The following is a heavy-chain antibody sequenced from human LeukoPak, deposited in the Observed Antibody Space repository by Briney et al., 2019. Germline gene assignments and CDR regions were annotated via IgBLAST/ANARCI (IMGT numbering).Heavy chain of an antibody. V-gene: IGHV1-2*02. D-gene: IGHD1-26*01. CDR1: GYTFTGYY. CDR2: INPNSGGT. CDR3: ARDLSVGYYMDV. J-gene: IGHJ6*03. Sequence: ASVKVSCKASGYTFTGYYMHWVRQAPGQGLEWMGWINPNSGGTNYAQKLQGRVTMTTDTSTSTAYMELRSLRSDDTAVYYCARDLSVGYYMDVWGKGTTVTVSS.